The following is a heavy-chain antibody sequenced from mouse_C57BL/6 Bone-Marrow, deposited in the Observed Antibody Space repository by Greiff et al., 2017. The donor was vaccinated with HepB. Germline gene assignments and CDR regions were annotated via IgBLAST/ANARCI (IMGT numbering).Heavy chain of an antibody. CDR3: ASPYYYGSLYAMDY. CDR1: GFTFSSYG. D-gene: IGHD1-1*01. J-gene: IGHJ4*01. V-gene: IGHV5-6*01. CDR2: ISSGGSYT. Sequence: EVQLVESGGDLVKPGGSLKLSCAASGFTFSSYGISWVRQTPDKRLEWVATISSGGSYTYYPDSVKGRFTISRDNAKNTLYLQMSSLKSEDTAMYYCASPYYYGSLYAMDYWGQGTSVTVSS.